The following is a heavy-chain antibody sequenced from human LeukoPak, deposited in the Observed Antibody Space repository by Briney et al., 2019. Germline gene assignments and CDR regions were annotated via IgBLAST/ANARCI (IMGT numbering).Heavy chain of an antibody. CDR2: ISAYNGNT. J-gene: IGHJ4*02. Sequence: GASVKVSCKASGYTFTSYGISWVRQAPGQGLEWMGWISAYNGNTNYAQKLQGRVTMTTDTSTSTAYMELRSLRSDDTAVYYCARDQVQWLISQLSDWGQGTLVTVSS. V-gene: IGHV1-18*01. CDR3: ARDQVQWLISQLSD. D-gene: IGHD6-19*01. CDR1: GYTFTSYG.